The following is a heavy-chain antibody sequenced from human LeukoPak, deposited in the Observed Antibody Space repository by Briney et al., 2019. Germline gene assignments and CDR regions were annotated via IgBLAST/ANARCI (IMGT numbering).Heavy chain of an antibody. CDR3: ARASGIREFDY. CDR2: IGTAGDT. CDR1: GFTFSSYD. V-gene: IGHV3-13*01. Sequence: GGSLRLSCAASGFTFSSYDMHWVRQATGKGLEWVSAIGTAGDTYYPGSVKGRFTISRENAKNSLYLQMNSLRAGDTAVYYCARASGIREFDYRGQGTLVTVSS. D-gene: IGHD3-10*01. J-gene: IGHJ4*02.